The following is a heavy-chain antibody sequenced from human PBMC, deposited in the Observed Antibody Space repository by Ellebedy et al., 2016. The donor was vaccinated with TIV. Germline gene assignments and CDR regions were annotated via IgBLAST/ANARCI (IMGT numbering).Heavy chain of an antibody. Sequence: MPSETLSLTCTVSGGSIPSPSYYWGWIRQPPGKGLEWIGAIHSSGSTHYNPSLKSRVTLSVDTSKNQFSLKVNSVSAADTAVYYCARNAFSSSWYQFDHWGLGTLVTVSS. J-gene: IGHJ4*02. CDR3: ARNAFSSSWYQFDH. CDR2: IHSSGST. D-gene: IGHD6-13*01. CDR1: GGSIPSPSYY. V-gene: IGHV4-39*07.